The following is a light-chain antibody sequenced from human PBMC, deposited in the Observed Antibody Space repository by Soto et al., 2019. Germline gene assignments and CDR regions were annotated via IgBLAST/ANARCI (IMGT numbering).Light chain of an antibody. J-gene: IGLJ1*01. CDR2: VVN. Sequence: QSALTQPPSASGSPGQSVAISCTGTSSDVGGYNYVSWYQQHPGKAPELMIYVVNKRPSGVPDRFSGSKSGNMASLTVSGLQAEDEADYYCSSYAGSSNVFGTGTKVTGL. CDR3: SSYAGSSNV. CDR1: SSDVGGYNY. V-gene: IGLV2-8*01.